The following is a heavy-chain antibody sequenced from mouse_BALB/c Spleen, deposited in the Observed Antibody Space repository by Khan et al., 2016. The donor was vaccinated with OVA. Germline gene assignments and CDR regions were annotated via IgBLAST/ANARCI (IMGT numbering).Heavy chain of an antibody. J-gene: IGHJ2*01. V-gene: IGHV1-76*01. CDR3: AREGALYHFAH. CDR2: IYPGTDNS. Sequence: QVQLKQSGPELVRPAPSVKLSCKISGYIFTSYWIHWVKQRSGQGLEWIARIYPGTDNSYYNEKFKDKATLTADKSSSTSYMQLSSLKSEDSDDYFGAREGALYHFAHWGQGTTLTVSS. D-gene: IGHD3-1*01. CDR1: GYIFTSYW.